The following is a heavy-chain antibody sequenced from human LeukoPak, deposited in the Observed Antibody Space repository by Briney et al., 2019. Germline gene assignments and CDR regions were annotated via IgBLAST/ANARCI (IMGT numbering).Heavy chain of an antibody. Sequence: SETLSLTCAVSGTSLSSYYWSWIRQPPGKGLEWIGEVNHSGYTNDNPSLKSRVTISVDTSKNQFSLRLRSVTAADTGVYFCARMTTGHDFWGQGTLVTVSS. D-gene: IGHD4-17*01. CDR3: ARMTTGHDF. J-gene: IGHJ4*02. CDR2: VNHSGYT. V-gene: IGHV4-34*01. CDR1: GTSLSSYY.